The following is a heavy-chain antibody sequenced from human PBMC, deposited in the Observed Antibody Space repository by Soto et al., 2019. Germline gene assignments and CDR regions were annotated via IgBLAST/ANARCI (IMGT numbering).Heavy chain of an antibody. CDR3: ARGYGSGSSPDY. D-gene: IGHD3-10*01. V-gene: IGHV3-33*01. CDR1: GFTFSSYG. J-gene: IGHJ4*02. CDR2: IWYDGSNK. Sequence: QVQLVESGGGVVQPGRSLRLSCAASGFTFSSYGMHWVRQAPGKGLEWVAVIWYDGSNKYYADSVKGRFTISRDNSKNTLYLQMDSLRAEDTAVYYCARGYGSGSSPDYWGQGTLVTVAS.